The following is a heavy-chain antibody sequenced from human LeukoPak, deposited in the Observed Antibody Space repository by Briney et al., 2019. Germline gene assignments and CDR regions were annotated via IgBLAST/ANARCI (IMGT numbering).Heavy chain of an antibody. D-gene: IGHD3-22*01. CDR2: IIPIFGTA. Sequence: ASVKVSCKASGGTFSSYAISWVRQAPGQGLEWMGGIIPIFGTANYARKFQGRVTITTDESTSTAYMELSSLRSEDTAVYYCARTDFSSGYYSGWFDPWGQGTLVTVSS. CDR3: ARTDFSSGYYSGWFDP. J-gene: IGHJ5*02. CDR1: GGTFSSYA. V-gene: IGHV1-69*05.